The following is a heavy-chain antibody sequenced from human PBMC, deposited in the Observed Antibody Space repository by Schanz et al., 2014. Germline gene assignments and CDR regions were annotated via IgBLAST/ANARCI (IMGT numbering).Heavy chain of an antibody. J-gene: IGHJ4*02. CDR2: IYHNGDT. Sequence: QVQLQESGPGLVKPSGTLSLTCAVSGGSIISSTWWGWVRQPPGKGLEWIGEIYHNGDTSFNPSLKSRATMSVDKSKKEFSRRLTSLTAADTALYYCVRGVGAWEQRIFDYWGKGTLVTVSS. V-gene: IGHV4-4*02. D-gene: IGHD1-26*01. CDR1: GGSIISSTW. CDR3: VRGVGAWEQRIFDY.